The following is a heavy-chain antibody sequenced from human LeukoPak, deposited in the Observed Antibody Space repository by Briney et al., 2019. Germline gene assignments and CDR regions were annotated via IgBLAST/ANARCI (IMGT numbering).Heavy chain of an antibody. D-gene: IGHD4-11*01. CDR1: GGSISSYY. Sequence: SETLSLTCTVSGGSISSYYWSWIRQPPGKGLEWIGYIYYSGSTNYSPSLKSRVTISVDTSKNQFSLKLSSVTAADTAVYYCARVSSKPPHIWFDPWGQGTLVTVSS. CDR3: ARVSSKPPHIWFDP. V-gene: IGHV4-59*01. J-gene: IGHJ5*02. CDR2: IYYSGST.